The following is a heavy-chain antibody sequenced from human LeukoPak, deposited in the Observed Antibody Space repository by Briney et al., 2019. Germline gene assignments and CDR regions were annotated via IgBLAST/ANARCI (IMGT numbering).Heavy chain of an antibody. CDR2: INHSGST. Sequence: SSETLSLTCAVYGGSFSGYYWSWIRQPPGKGLEWIREINHSGSTNYNPSLKSRVTISVDTSKNQFSLKLSSVTAADTAVYYCAREYCSSTSCYGMDVWGQGTTVTVSS. CDR1: GGSFSGYY. V-gene: IGHV4-34*01. D-gene: IGHD2-2*01. CDR3: AREYCSSTSCYGMDV. J-gene: IGHJ6*02.